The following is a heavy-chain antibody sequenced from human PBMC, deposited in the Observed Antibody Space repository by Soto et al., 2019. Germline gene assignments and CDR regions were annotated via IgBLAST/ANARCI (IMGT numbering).Heavy chain of an antibody. D-gene: IGHD5-12*01. CDR3: ARTGLRAIDI. V-gene: IGHV3-53*04. CDR2: IYSGGST. CDR1: WFTVSSNY. J-gene: IGHJ3*02. Sequence: GGSLRVSCAASWFTVSSNYMSWVRQAPGKGLEWVSVIYSGGSTYYADSVKGRFTISRHNSKNTLYLQMNSLRAEDTAVYYCARTGLRAIDIWGQGTMVTVSS.